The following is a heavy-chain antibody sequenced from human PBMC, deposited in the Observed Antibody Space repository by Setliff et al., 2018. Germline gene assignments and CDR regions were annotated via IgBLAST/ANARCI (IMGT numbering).Heavy chain of an antibody. CDR2: IYPADSDT. CDR3: ARRGYGGYIYGSFDS. Sequence: GESLKISCEASGYRFTSQWIAWVRQTPGRGLEWTGIIYPADSDTTYSPSFQGQVTISVDKSLSTAYLQWSSLKASDSGKYYCARRGYGGYIYGSFDSWGQGTLVTVSS. CDR1: GYRFTSQW. V-gene: IGHV5-51*01. D-gene: IGHD5-18*01. J-gene: IGHJ5*01.